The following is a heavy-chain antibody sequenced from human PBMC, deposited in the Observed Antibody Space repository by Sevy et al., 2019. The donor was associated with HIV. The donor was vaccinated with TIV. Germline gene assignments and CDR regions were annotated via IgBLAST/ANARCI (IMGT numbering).Heavy chain of an antibody. D-gene: IGHD2-21*01. Sequence: GGSLRLSCTASGFTFSSYGMHWVRQAPGKGLEWVAFIQYNGSNKYYAHSVKGRFTISRDNSKNTLYLQMNSLRAEDTAVYYCAIGNWGGDCAFSAFNIWGQGTMVSVSS. CDR1: GFTFSSYG. J-gene: IGHJ3*02. CDR2: IQYNGSNK. V-gene: IGHV3-30*02. CDR3: AIGNWGGDCAFSAFNI.